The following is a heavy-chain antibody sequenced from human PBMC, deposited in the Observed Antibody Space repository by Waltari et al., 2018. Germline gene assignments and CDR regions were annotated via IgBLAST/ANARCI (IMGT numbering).Heavy chain of an antibody. CDR1: GLPFSAYW. V-gene: IGHV3-7*03. D-gene: IGHD1-26*01. Sequence: EVQLVESGGGLVQPGGSLRLSCAASGLPFSAYWMGWVRQARGKVVEWVAKIKEDGSEKDDADPVKGRLTISRDNAKNSLYLHMNSLRAEDTALYYCARDTWEQFDYWGQGTLVTVSS. CDR3: ARDTWEQFDY. J-gene: IGHJ4*02. CDR2: IKEDGSEK.